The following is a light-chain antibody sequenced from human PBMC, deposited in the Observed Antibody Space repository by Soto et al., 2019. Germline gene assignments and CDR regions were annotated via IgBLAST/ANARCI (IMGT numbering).Light chain of an antibody. J-gene: IGKJ5*01. CDR3: LQHNIYTPT. V-gene: IGKV1-39*01. CDR1: QTIDTY. CDR2: AAS. Sequence: DIPLTQSPSSRSSSLGDRVTITWRASQTIDTYLNWYQHKPGKAPKVLIYAASYLQSGVPSRFSGSGSGADFTLTISSLKNEDVATYYCLQHNIYTPTSGQGTRLEIK.